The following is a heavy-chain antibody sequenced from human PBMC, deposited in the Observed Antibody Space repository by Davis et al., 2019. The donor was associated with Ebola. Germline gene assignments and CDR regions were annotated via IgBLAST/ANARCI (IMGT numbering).Heavy chain of an antibody. CDR1: GYTFTSYG. V-gene: IGHV1-18*01. CDR2: ISAYNGNT. Sequence: AASVKVSCKASGYTFTSYGISWVRQAPGQGLEWMGWISAYNGNTNYAQKLQGRVTMTTDTSTSTAYMGLRSLRSDDTAVYYCARCYGDYGYYYYGMDVWGQGTTVTVSS. CDR3: ARCYGDYGYYYYGMDV. D-gene: IGHD4-17*01. J-gene: IGHJ6*02.